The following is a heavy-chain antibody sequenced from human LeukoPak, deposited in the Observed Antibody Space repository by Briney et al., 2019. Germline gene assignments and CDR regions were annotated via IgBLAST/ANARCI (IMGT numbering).Heavy chain of an antibody. V-gene: IGHV1-18*01. CDR2: ISAYNGNT. Sequence: GASVKVSCKASGYTLTSYGISWVRQAPGQGLEWMGWISAYNGNTNYAQKLQGRVTMTTDTSTSTAYMELRSLRSDDTAVYYCARDQSYRGYDYIWGSYRHFDYWGQGTLVTVSS. J-gene: IGHJ4*02. D-gene: IGHD3-16*02. CDR1: GYTLTSYG. CDR3: ARDQSYRGYDYIWGSYRHFDY.